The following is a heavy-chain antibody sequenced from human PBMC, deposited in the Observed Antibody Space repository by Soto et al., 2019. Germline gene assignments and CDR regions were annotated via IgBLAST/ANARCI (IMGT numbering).Heavy chain of an antibody. D-gene: IGHD1-1*01. CDR3: ARVGTGTTSWFDP. Sequence: GGSLRLSCAASGFTFSDYYMSWIRQAPGKGLEWVSYISSSSSYTNYADSVKGRFTISRDNAKNSLYLQMNSLRAEDTAVYYCARVGTGTTSWFDPWGQGTLVTVSS. CDR2: ISSSSSYT. V-gene: IGHV3-11*05. CDR1: GFTFSDYY. J-gene: IGHJ5*02.